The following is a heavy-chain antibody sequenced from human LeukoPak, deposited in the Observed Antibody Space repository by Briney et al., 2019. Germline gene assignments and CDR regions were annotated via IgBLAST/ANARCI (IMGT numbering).Heavy chain of an antibody. CDR2: INHSGST. J-gene: IGHJ3*02. D-gene: IGHD6-19*01. V-gene: IGHV4-34*01. CDR1: GGSFSGYY. CDR3: AREHSSGWYGGGRAFDI. Sequence: SETLSLTCAVYGGSFSGYYWSWIRQPPGKGLEWIGEINHSGSTNYNPSLKSRVTISVDTSKNQFSLKLSSVTAADTAVYYCAREHSSGWYGGGRAFDIWGQGTMVTVSS.